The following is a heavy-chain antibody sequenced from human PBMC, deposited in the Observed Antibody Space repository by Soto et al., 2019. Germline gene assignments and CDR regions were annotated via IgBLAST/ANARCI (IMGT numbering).Heavy chain of an antibody. J-gene: IGHJ6*02. V-gene: IGHV3-23*01. CDR2: ISGSGGST. CDR3: AKGGYCSSTSCRTYYYGMDV. Sequence: EVQLLESGGGLVQPGGSLRLSCAASGFTFSSYAMSWVRQAPGKGLEWVSAISGSGGSTYYAESVKGRFTISRDNSKNTLYLQMNSLRAEDTAVYYCAKGGYCSSTSCRTYYYGMDVWGQGTTVTVSS. D-gene: IGHD2-2*01. CDR1: GFTFSSYA.